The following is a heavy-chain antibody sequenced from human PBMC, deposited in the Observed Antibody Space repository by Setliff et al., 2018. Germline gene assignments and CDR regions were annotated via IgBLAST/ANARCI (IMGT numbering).Heavy chain of an antibody. V-gene: IGHV4-39*01. D-gene: IGHD3-22*01. Sequence: SETLSLTCTLSGDSISRSTYYWGWIRQSPGKGLEWIGTVDRSGNTFYNPSLKSRVTISVAASKNQSSLKLTSVSAADTAVYYCARRDSTGYYGYSFDFWGQGTLVTVSS. J-gene: IGHJ4*02. CDR1: GDSISRSTYY. CDR3: ARRDSTGYYGYSFDF. CDR2: VDRSGNT.